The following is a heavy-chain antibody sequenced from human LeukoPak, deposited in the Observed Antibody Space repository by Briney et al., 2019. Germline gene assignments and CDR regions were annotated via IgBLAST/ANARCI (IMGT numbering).Heavy chain of an antibody. D-gene: IGHD3-22*01. CDR3: ARASYYYDTTGLGAVDI. CDR2: INWNSDNI. V-gene: IGHV3-9*01. CDR1: GFTFNDHA. Sequence: GGSLRLSCAASGFTFNDHAMYWVRQAPGKGLELVSGINWNSDNIGYADSVKGRFTISRDDAKKSLFLQMNSLRTEDTALYYCARASYYYDTTGLGAVDIWGQGTMVTVSS. J-gene: IGHJ3*02.